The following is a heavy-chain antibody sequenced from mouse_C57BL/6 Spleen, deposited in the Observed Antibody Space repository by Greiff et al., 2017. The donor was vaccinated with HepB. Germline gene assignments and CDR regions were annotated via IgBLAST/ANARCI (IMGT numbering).Heavy chain of an antibody. CDR3: ARLPSVVAEAMDY. CDR1: GFNIKDYY. Sequence: VQLKESGAELVKPGASVKLSCTASGFNIKDYYMHWVKQRTEQGLEWIGRIDPEDGETKYAPKFQGKATITADTSSNTAYLQLSSLTSEDTAVYYGARLPSVVAEAMDYWGQGTSVTVSS. CDR2: IDPEDGET. D-gene: IGHD1-1*01. V-gene: IGHV14-2*01. J-gene: IGHJ4*01.